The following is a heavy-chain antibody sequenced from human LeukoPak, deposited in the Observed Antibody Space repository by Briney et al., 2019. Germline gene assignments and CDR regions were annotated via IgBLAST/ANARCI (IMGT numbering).Heavy chain of an antibody. D-gene: IGHD6-19*01. V-gene: IGHV3-74*01. CDR3: ATPGSTAVAGTIDY. CDR2: INSDGSST. J-gene: IGHJ4*02. Sequence: QPGGSLRLSCAASGFTFSSYWMHWVRQAPGKGLVWVSRINSDGSSTSYADSVKGRFTISRDNAKNTLYLQMNSLRAEDTAVYYCATPGSTAVAGTIDYWVQGTLVTVSS. CDR1: GFTFSSYW.